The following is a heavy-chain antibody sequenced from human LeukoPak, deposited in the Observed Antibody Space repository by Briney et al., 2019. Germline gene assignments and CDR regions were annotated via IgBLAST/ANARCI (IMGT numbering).Heavy chain of an antibody. CDR3: AREAYYDSSGYYWDYYYYYMDV. Sequence: PGGSLRLSCAASGFTFSSYSMNWVRQAPGKGLEWVSSISSSSSYIYYADSVKGRFTISRDNAKNSLYLQMNSLRAEDTAVYYCAREAYYDSSGYYWDYYYYYMDVWGKGTTVTVSS. CDR2: ISSSSSYI. D-gene: IGHD3-22*01. J-gene: IGHJ6*03. V-gene: IGHV3-21*01. CDR1: GFTFSSYS.